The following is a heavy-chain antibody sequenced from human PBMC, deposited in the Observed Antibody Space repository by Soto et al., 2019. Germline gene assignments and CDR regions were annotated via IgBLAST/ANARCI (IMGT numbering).Heavy chain of an antibody. CDR1: GFTFSSYA. CDR2: ISYDGSNK. Sequence: PGGSLRLSCAASGFTFSSYAMHWVRQAPGKGLEWVAVISYDGSNKYYADSVKGRFTISRDNSKNTLYLQMNSLRAEDTAVYYCARDLGIVLMVYATGLDYWGQGTLVTVSS. CDR3: ARDLGIVLMVYATGLDY. J-gene: IGHJ4*02. D-gene: IGHD2-8*01. V-gene: IGHV3-30-3*01.